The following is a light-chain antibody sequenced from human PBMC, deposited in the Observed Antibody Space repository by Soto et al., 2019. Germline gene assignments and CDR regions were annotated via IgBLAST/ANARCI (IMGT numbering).Light chain of an antibody. CDR2: DAS. CDR1: QSVSSY. CDR3: QQRGNWPVT. V-gene: IGKV3-11*01. Sequence: EIVLTQSPATLSLSPGERATLSCRASQSVSSYFAWYQQKPGQAPRLLIYDASNRATDIPARFSGSGSGTEFTLTISNLEPDDFAVYYCQQRGNWPVTFGQGTRVDIK. J-gene: IGKJ1*01.